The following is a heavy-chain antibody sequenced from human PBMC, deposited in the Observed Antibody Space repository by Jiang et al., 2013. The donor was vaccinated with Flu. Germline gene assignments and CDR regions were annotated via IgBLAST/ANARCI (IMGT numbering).Heavy chain of an antibody. CDR1: GFSLSTSGMC. J-gene: IGHJ5*02. Sequence: KPTQTLTLTCTFSGFSLSTSGMCVSWIRQPPGKALEWLARIDWDDDKYYSTSLKTRLTISKDTSKNQVVLTMTNMDPVDTATYYCARISGGWSGGWFDPWGQGTLVTVSS. CDR3: ARISGGWSGGWFDP. D-gene: IGHD6-19*01. V-gene: IGHV2-70*11. CDR2: IDWDDDK.